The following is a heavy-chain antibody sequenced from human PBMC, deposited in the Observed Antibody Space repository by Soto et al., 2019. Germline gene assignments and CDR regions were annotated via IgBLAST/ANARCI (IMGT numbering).Heavy chain of an antibody. CDR3: ATYDYGDYARD. D-gene: IGHD4-17*01. J-gene: IGHJ4*02. Sequence: QVQLVQSGAEVKKPGASVKVSCKASGYTFTSYGISWVRQAPGQGLEWMGWISAYNGNTNYAQKLQGRVTKPTDTATGTAYMERRTLRSDDTAVYYCATYDYGDYARDWGQGTLVTVSS. V-gene: IGHV1-18*01. CDR1: GYTFTSYG. CDR2: ISAYNGNT.